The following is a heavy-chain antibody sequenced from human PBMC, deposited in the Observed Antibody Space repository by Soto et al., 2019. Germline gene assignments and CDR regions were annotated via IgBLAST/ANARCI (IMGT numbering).Heavy chain of an antibody. J-gene: IGHJ4*01. CDR1: GGSVSNKTYY. CDR2: VYYSGTT. Sequence: PSETLSLTCSVSGGSVSNKTYYWSWIRQPPGKRLEWIGYVYYSGTTNYNPSLKSRVTISVDLSKNQFSLRLSSVTTADTALYYCARTTAVPNTLRSRYFFDFWGQGALVTVSS. V-gene: IGHV4-61*01. D-gene: IGHD3-9*01. CDR3: ARTTAVPNTLRSRYFFDF.